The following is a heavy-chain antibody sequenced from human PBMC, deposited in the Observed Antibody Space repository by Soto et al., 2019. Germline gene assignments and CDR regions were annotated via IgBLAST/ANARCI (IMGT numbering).Heavy chain of an antibody. CDR2: VFHNGDV. CDR1: GASVSSDDW. V-gene: IGHV4-4*02. Sequence: QVHLQESGPALVKPSGTLSLTCAVSGASVSSDDWWSWVRQPPGKGLEWIGAVFHNGDVSYNPSLRSRLYISPYTSKNVFSLDVMSVTAAHTAIYYCARNRLRYRRSGDQHRGMDVWGRGTTVTVSS. D-gene: IGHD3-3*01. J-gene: IGHJ6*02. CDR3: ARNRLRYRRSGDQHRGMDV.